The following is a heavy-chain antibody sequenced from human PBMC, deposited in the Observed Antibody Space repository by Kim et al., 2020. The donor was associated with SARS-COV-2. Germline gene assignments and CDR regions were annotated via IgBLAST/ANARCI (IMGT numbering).Heavy chain of an antibody. V-gene: IGHV1-18*01. CDR1: GSTFTSYG. Sequence: ASVKVSCKASGSTFTSYGISWVRQAPGQGLEWMGWISAYNGNTNYAQKLQGRVTMTTDTSTSTDYMELRSLRSDDTAVYYCARAYGSGSYWVYYYGMDVWGQGTTVTVSS. D-gene: IGHD3-10*01. J-gene: IGHJ6*02. CDR3: ARAYGSGSYWVYYYGMDV. CDR2: ISAYNGNT.